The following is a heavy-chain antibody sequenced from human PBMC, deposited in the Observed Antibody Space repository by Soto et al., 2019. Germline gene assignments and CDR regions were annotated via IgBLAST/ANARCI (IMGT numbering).Heavy chain of an antibody. CDR2: IIPIFGTT. V-gene: IGHV1-69*01. CDR1: GGTFSSHA. CDR3: AGSYKYGSLTFDAFDV. D-gene: IGHD3-10*01. Sequence: QVQLVQSGTEVKKPGSSVKVSCKASGGTFSSHAISWVRQAPGQGLEWMGGIIPIFGTTNYAQRLQGRVSITADESTSTDYMELSRLRSEDTAVYYCAGSYKYGSLTFDAFDVWGQGTMVTVSS. J-gene: IGHJ3*01.